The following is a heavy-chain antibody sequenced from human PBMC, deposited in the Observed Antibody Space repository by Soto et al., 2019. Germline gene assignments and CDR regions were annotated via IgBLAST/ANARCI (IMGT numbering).Heavy chain of an antibody. CDR3: ARDPGGSYEFDY. CDR2: IYYSGST. J-gene: IGHJ4*02. Sequence: TLCLTCTVAGCSISSGGYYWSWIRQHPGKGLEWIGYIYYSGSTYYNPSLKSRVTISVDTSKNQFSLKLSSVTAADTAVYYCARDPGGSYEFDYWGQGTLVT. V-gene: IGHV4-31*03. D-gene: IGHD1-26*01. CDR1: GCSISSGGYY.